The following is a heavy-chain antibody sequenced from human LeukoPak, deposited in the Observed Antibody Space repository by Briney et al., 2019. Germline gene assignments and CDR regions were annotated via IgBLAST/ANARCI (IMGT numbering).Heavy chain of an antibody. V-gene: IGHV3-74*01. CDR3: ARESYDSSGYYYGGGFDY. CDR2: IYSDAT. J-gene: IGHJ4*02. D-gene: IGHD3-22*01. CDR1: GFTFSSYW. Sequence: PGGSLRLSCAASGFTFSSYWIHWVRQAPGKGLVWVSCIYSDATYYADSVKGRFTISRDNAKNTLYLQMNSLRAEDTAVYYCARESYDSSGYYYGGGFDYWGQGTLVTVSS.